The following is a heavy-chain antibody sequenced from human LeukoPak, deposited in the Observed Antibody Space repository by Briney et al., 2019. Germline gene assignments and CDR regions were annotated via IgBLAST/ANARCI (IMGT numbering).Heavy chain of an antibody. CDR1: GFTFSSYV. J-gene: IGHJ4*02. CDR2: ISGGGGST. Sequence: GSLRLSCAASGFTFSSYVMNWVRQAPGKGLEWVSVISGGGGSTYYADSVKGRFTISRDNSKNTLYLQMNSLRAEDTAVYYCARSDGIAAAGPFDYWGQGTLVTVSS. CDR3: ARSDGIAAAGPFDY. V-gene: IGHV3-23*01. D-gene: IGHD6-13*01.